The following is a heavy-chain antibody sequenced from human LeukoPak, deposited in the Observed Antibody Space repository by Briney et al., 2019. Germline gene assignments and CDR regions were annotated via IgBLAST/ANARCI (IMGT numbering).Heavy chain of an antibody. CDR1: GGTFSSYA. CDR3: ARGTVGALYYFDY. V-gene: IGHV1-69*05. J-gene: IGHJ4*02. D-gene: IGHD1-26*01. Sequence: SVKVSCKASGGTFSSYAISWVRQAPGQGLEWMGGIIPIFGTANYAQKFRGRVTITTDESTSTAYMELSSLRSEDTAVYYCARGTVGALYYFDYWGQGTLVTVSS. CDR2: IIPIFGTA.